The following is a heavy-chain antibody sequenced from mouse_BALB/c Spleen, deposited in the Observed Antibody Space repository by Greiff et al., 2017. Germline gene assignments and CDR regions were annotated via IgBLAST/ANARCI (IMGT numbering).Heavy chain of an antibody. Sequence: EVQVVESGGGLVQPGGSLRLSCATSGFTFSDFYMEWVRQPPGKRLEWIAASRNKANDYTTEYSASVKGRFIVSRDTSQSILYLQMNALRAEDTAIYYCARDDPIYYDYDGAMDYWGQGTSVTVSS. D-gene: IGHD2-4*01. CDR3: ARDDPIYYDYDGAMDY. V-gene: IGHV7-1*02. CDR1: GFTFSDFY. CDR2: SRNKANDYTT. J-gene: IGHJ4*01.